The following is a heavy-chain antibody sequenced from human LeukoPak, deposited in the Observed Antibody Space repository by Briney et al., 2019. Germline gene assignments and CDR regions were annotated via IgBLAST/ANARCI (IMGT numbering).Heavy chain of an antibody. D-gene: IGHD5-18*01. CDR2: MNPNSGNT. Sequence: ASVKVSCKASGYTFTSYDINWVRQATGKGLEWMGWMNPNSGNTGYAQEFQGRVTITRNTSISTAYMELSSLRSEDTAVYYCARGNVDTAMVDDFDYWGQGTLVTVSS. V-gene: IGHV1-8*03. CDR3: ARGNVDTAMVDDFDY. J-gene: IGHJ4*02. CDR1: GYTFTSYD.